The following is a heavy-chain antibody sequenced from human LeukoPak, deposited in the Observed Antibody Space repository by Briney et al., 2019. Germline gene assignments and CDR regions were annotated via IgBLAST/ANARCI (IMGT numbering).Heavy chain of an antibody. V-gene: IGHV4-30-4*01. D-gene: IGHD6-13*01. CDR1: GGSVSSDDSY. CDR2: IYYSGSS. Sequence: SQTLSLTCSVSGGSVSSDDSYWSWIRQPPGEGLEWIGYIYYSGSSYYDPSLKSRVTISVDTSKNQFSLKLSSVTAADTAVYYYARGSSWSYYFDYWGQGTLVTVSS. J-gene: IGHJ4*02. CDR3: ARGSSWSYYFDY.